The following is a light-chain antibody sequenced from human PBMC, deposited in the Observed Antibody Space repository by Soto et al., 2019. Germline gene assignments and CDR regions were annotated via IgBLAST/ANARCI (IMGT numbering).Light chain of an antibody. J-gene: IGKJ4*01. CDR1: QYISSN. Sequence: DIVMTQSPATLSESPGERVTLSCRASQYISSNLAWYQQKPGPPPRLLISDATSRATGVPSRFSGSGSGTDFPLTIISLQSEDFAVYFCQQYHDWSPLTFGGGTKVEIK. CDR3: QQYHDWSPLT. V-gene: IGKV3D-15*01. CDR2: DAT.